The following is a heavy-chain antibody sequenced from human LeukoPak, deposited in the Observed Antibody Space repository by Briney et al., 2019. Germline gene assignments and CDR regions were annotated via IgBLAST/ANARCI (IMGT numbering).Heavy chain of an antibody. D-gene: IGHD1-26*01. V-gene: IGHV3-23*01. CDR1: GFTFSSYA. CDR2: ISGSGGST. Sequence: GGSLRLSCAASGFTFSSYAMSWVRQAPGEGLEWVSAISGSGGSTYYADSVKGRFTISRDNSKNTLYLQMNSLRAEDTAVYYCAKDGSIVGATDAFDIWGQGTMVTVSS. J-gene: IGHJ3*02. CDR3: AKDGSIVGATDAFDI.